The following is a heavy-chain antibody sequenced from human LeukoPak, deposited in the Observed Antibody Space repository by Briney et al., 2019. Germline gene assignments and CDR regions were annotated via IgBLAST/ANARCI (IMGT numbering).Heavy chain of an antibody. D-gene: IGHD5-24*01. Sequence: PSETLSLTCTVSGGSISSGGYYWGWIRQPPGKGLELIGTISYSGSTYYNPSLKSRVAISLDTSKNQFSLKLRSVTAADTAVYYCANIVGFHQCGDGYNCPHYWGQGTLVTVSS. J-gene: IGHJ4*02. CDR3: ANIVGFHQCGDGYNCPHY. CDR2: ISYSGST. CDR1: GGSISSGGYY. V-gene: IGHV4-39*07.